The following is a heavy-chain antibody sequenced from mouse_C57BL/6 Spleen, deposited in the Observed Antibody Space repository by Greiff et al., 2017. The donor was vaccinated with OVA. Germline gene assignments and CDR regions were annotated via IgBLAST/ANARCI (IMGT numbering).Heavy chain of an antibody. V-gene: IGHV5-4*01. CDR1: GFTFSSYA. CDR3: ARDPSQLGRGYYFDY. D-gene: IGHD4-1*02. CDR2: ISDGGSYT. J-gene: IGHJ2*01. Sequence: EVPLMASGGGLVPPGGSLKLSCAASGFTFSSYALSWVRQTPEKRLEWVATISDGGSYTYSPDNVKGRFTISSDNAKNNLYLQMSHLKSEDTAMYYCARDPSQLGRGYYFDYGGQGTTLTVSA.